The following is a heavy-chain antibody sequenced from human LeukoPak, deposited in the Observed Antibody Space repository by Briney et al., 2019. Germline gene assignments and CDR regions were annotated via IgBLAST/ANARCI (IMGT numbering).Heavy chain of an antibody. Sequence: SETLSLTCTVSGGSLSSFYWSWIRQAPGKGLEWIGYFYNSGSIIYNPSLKTRVSMSLDTSMNQVSLRLRSVTAADTAVYYCASGQWLHPLDFCGQGTLVTVSS. CDR2: FYNSGSI. J-gene: IGHJ4*02. V-gene: IGHV4-59*08. CDR1: GGSLSSFY. D-gene: IGHD3-22*01. CDR3: ASGQWLHPLDF.